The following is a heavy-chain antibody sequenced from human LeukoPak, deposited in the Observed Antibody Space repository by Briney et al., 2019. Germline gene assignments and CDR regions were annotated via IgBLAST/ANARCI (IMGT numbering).Heavy chain of an antibody. J-gene: IGHJ4*02. V-gene: IGHV1-69*13. D-gene: IGHD6-19*01. CDR3: ASAATIAVDSYYFDY. Sequence: ASVKVSCKASGGTFSSYAISWVRQAPGQGLEWMGGIIPFFGTANYAQKFQGRVTITADESTSTAYMELSSLRSEDTAVYYCASAATIAVDSYYFDYWGQGTLVTVSS. CDR1: GGTFSSYA. CDR2: IIPFFGTA.